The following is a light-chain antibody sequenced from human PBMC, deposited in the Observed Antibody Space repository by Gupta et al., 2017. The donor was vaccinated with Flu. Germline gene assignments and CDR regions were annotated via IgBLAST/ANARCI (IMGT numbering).Light chain of an antibody. Sequence: QSALTQPASVSDSPGQSITLFCPGTSSDVGSYDLVSWFQQHPGKAPKLMIYEGTKRPSGVSNSFTGSKSGNTAYLTISGLQAEDEAHYYCCAYAGSSTLIFGGGTKLTVL. J-gene: IGLJ2*01. CDR1: SSDVGSYDL. CDR3: CAYAGSSTLI. CDR2: EGT. V-gene: IGLV2-23*01.